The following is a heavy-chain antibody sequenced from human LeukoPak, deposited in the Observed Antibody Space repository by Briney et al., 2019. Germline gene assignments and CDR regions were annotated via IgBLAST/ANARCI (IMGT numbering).Heavy chain of an antibody. Sequence: SETLSLTCAVYGGSFSGYYWSWIRQPPGKGLEWIGEVNHSGSTNYNLSLKSRVTISVDTSKNQFSLKLSSVTAADTAVYYCARHWAYYCSSTSCEDYWGQGTLVTVSS. J-gene: IGHJ4*02. V-gene: IGHV4-34*01. CDR3: ARHWAYYCSSTSCEDY. CDR1: GGSFSGYY. CDR2: VNHSGST. D-gene: IGHD2-2*01.